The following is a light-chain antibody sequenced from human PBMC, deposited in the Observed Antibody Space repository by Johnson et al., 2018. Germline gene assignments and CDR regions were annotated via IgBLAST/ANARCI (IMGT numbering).Light chain of an antibody. CDR2: ENN. V-gene: IGLV1-51*02. CDR1: SSNIGNNY. J-gene: IGLJ1*01. Sequence: QSVLTQPPSVSAAPGQKVTISCSGSSSNIGNNYVSWYQQLPGTAPKLLIYENNKRPSGIPDRFSGSKSGTSATLGITGLQTGDESDYYCGTWDSSLMAGNVFGPGTKLTVL. CDR3: GTWDSSLMAGNV.